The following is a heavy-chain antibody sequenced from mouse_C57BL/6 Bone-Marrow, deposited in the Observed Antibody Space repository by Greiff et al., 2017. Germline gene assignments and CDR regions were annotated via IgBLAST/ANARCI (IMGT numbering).Heavy chain of an antibody. D-gene: IGHD1-1*01. CDR3: ARPRYYGSSYYFDY. CDR2: ISSGGSYT. CDR1: GFTFSSSG. J-gene: IGHJ2*01. V-gene: IGHV5-6*02. Sequence: EVKLEESGGDLVKPGGSLKLSCAASGFTFSSSGMSWVRQTPDKRLEWVATISSGGSYTYYPDSVKGRFTISRDNAKNTLYLQMSSLKSEDTAMYYCARPRYYGSSYYFDYWGQGTTLTVSS.